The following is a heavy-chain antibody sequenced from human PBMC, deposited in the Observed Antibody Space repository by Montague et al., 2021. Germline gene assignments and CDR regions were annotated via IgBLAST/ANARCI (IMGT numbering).Heavy chain of an antibody. Sequence: SETLSLTCTVTGGSISEFYWSWIRQSPEKGLEWIGYIYHSGTTNCNPSLKSRVTISVDTSMNQFSLNLRSVTAAATAMYFCARRLWSKAPFDYWGQGTLVTVSS. CDR2: IYHSGTT. J-gene: IGHJ4*02. CDR3: ARRLWSKAPFDY. CDR1: GGSISEFY. V-gene: IGHV4-59*08. D-gene: IGHD1-26*01.